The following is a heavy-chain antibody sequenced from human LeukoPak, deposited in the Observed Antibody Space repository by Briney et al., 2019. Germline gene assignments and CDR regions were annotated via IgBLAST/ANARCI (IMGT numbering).Heavy chain of an antibody. Sequence: GGSLRLSCAASGFTFSSYWMHWVRQAPGKGLVWVSRIKSDGSTTTYADSVKGRFTISRDNAKNTLYLQMNSLRAEDTAVYYCARVVDTHFDYWGQGTLATVSS. J-gene: IGHJ4*02. CDR2: IKSDGSTT. CDR1: GFTFSSYW. V-gene: IGHV3-74*01. D-gene: IGHD5-18*01. CDR3: ARVVDTHFDY.